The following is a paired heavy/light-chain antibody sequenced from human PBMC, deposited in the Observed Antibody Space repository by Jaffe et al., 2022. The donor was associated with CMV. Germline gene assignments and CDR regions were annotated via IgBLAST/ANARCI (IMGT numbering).Light chain of an antibody. Sequence: QSALTQPPSASGSPGQSVTISCTGTNNDVGGYNYVSWYQQYPGKAPKLLIYEVSKRPSGVPNRFSGSKSGNTASLTVSGLQAEDEADYFCSSYAGRSSLFGGGTKLTVL. CDR3: SSYAGRSSL. V-gene: IGLV2-8*01. J-gene: IGLJ2*01. CDR2: EVS. CDR1: NNDVGGYNY.
Heavy chain of an antibody. D-gene: IGHD6-19*01. V-gene: IGHV5-51*01. CDR1: GFSFTTYW. CDR3: ALFTGDYRRGGWVDS. CDR2: ILPGDSST. Sequence: EVQLVQSGAEVKKPGDSLKISCKGSGFSFTTYWVGWVRQMPGKGLEWMGIILPGDSSTIYSPSFAGHVIVSADKSTRTAYLQWYNLRASDTAIYYCALFTGDYRRGGWVDSWGQGTLVTVSS. J-gene: IGHJ4*02.